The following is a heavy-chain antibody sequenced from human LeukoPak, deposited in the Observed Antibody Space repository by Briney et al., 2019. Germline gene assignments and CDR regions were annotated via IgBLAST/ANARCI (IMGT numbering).Heavy chain of an antibody. Sequence: ASVTVSCKASGYTFTSYGISWVRQAHGQGLEWMGWISAYNGNTNYAQKLQGRVTMTTDTTTSTDYMELRSLRSDDTAVYYCARGRVQLPPDYWGQGTLVTVSS. V-gene: IGHV1-18*01. J-gene: IGHJ4*02. CDR1: GYTFTSYG. D-gene: IGHD5-18*01. CDR3: ARGRVQLPPDY. CDR2: ISAYNGNT.